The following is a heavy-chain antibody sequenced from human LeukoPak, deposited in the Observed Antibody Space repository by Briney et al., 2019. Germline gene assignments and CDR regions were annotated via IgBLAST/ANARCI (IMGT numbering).Heavy chain of an antibody. J-gene: IGHJ4*02. V-gene: IGHV3-23*01. CDR3: AKETGYSSGWRDYFDD. CDR2: ISGSGGST. CDR1: GLPFRSYA. Sequence: PGGSPRLPCAASGLPFRSYAMSWVRQAPGKGLEWVSAISGSGGSTYYADSVKGRFTISRDNSKNTLYLQMNSLRAEDTAVYYCAKETGYSSGWRDYFDDWGQGTLVTVSS. D-gene: IGHD6-19*01.